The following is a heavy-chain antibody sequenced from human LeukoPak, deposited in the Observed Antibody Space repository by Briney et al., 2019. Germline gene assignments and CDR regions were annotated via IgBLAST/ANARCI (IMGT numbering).Heavy chain of an antibody. D-gene: IGHD2-2*01. CDR2: FDPEDGET. Sequence: ASVKVSCKASGGTFSSYAISWVRQAPGQGLEWMGGFDPEDGETIYAQKFQGRVTMTEDTSTDTAYMELSSLRSEDTAVYYCATVDIRQLQTWFDPWGQGTLVTVSS. V-gene: IGHV1-24*01. J-gene: IGHJ5*02. CDR3: ATVDIRQLQTWFDP. CDR1: GGTFSSYA.